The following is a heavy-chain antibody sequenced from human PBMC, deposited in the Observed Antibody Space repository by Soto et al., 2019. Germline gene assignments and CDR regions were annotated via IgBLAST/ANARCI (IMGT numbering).Heavy chain of an antibody. V-gene: IGHV3-33*01. D-gene: IGHD2-21*01. CDR1: GLTFSSYG. CDR3: LGYGEGYDYGMDV. J-gene: IGHJ6*02. Sequence: GGSLRLSCAASGLTFSSYGMHWVRQAPGKGLEWVAVIWYDGSNKYYADSVKGRFTISRDNSKNTLYLQMNSLRAEDTAVYYCLGYGEGYDYGMDVVCQGTTVTVSS. CDR2: IWYDGSNK.